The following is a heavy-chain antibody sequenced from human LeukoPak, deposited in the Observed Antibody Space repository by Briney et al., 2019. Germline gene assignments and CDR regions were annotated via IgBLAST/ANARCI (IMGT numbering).Heavy chain of an antibody. CDR2: IISSGNYI. V-gene: IGHV3-21*01. D-gene: IGHD6-13*01. CDR1: GFTFSTYS. J-gene: IGHJ6*02. CDR3: ANLYSSCWYYYYGMDV. Sequence: PGGSLRLSCAASGFTFSTYSMNWVRQAPGKGLEWVSSIISSGNYIYYADSVKGRFTISRDNAKSSLYLQMNSLRAEDTAVYYCANLYSSCWYYYYGMDVWGQGTTVTVSS.